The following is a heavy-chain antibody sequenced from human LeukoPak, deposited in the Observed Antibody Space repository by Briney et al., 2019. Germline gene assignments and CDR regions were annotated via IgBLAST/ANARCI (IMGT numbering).Heavy chain of an antibody. CDR3: ARTPILTGYYYYYYYYMDV. CDR2: ISSSSSYI. CDR1: GFTFSGFA. D-gene: IGHD3-9*01. J-gene: IGHJ6*03. Sequence: PGGSLRLSCAGSGFTFSGFAMSWVRQAPGKGLEWVSSISSSSSYIYYADSVKGRFTISRDNAKNSLYLQMNSLRAEDTAVYYCARTPILTGYYYYYYYYMDVWGKGTTVTVSS. V-gene: IGHV3-21*01.